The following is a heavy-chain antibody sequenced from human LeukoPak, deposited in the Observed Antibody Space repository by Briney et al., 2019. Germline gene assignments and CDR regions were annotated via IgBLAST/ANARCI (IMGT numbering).Heavy chain of an antibody. Sequence: GRSLRLSCAASGFTFSSYAMHWVRQAPGKGLEWVAVVSYDGSNKYYADSVKGRFTISRDNSKNTLYLQMNSLRAEDTAVYYCARGGKVLGRYYYYGMDVWGQGTTVTVSS. CDR1: GFTFSSYA. CDR3: ARGGKVLGRYYYYGMDV. CDR2: VSYDGSNK. V-gene: IGHV3-30-3*01. D-gene: IGHD2-8*02. J-gene: IGHJ6*02.